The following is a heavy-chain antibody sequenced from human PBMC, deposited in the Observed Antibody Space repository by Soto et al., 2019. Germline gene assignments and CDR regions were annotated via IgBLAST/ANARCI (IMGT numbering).Heavy chain of an antibody. Sequence: GASVKVSCKASRYTFTGYYMHWVRQAPGQGLEWMGWINPNSGGTNYAQKFQGWVTMTRDTSISTAYMELSRLRSDDTAVYYCARDPALYYDFWSGYYTGWFDPWGQGTLVTVSS. J-gene: IGHJ5*02. CDR2: INPNSGGT. D-gene: IGHD3-3*01. CDR3: ARDPALYYDFWSGYYTGWFDP. CDR1: RYTFTGYY. V-gene: IGHV1-2*04.